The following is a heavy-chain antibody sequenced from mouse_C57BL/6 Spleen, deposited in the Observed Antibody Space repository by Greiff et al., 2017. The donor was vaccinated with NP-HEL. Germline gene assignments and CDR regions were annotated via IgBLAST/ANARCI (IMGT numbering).Heavy chain of an antibody. J-gene: IGHJ2*01. Sequence: VQLQQSGAELVRPGASVKLSCKASGYTFTDYYINWVKQRPGQGLEWIARIYPGSGNTYYNEKFKGKATLTAEKSSSTAYMQLSSLTSEDSAVYFCARGYGSSYNYWGQGTTLTVSS. D-gene: IGHD1-1*01. V-gene: IGHV1-76*01. CDR2: IYPGSGNT. CDR3: ARGYGSSYNY. CDR1: GYTFTDYY.